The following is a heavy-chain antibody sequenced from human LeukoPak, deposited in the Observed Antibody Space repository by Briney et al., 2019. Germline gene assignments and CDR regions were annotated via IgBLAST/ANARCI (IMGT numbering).Heavy chain of an antibody. Sequence: ASVKVSCKASGYTFTGYYMHWVRQAPGQGLEWMGWINPNSGGTNYAQKFQGRVTMTRDTSISTAYMELSRLRSEDTAVYYCARVGSGYSYGSAYYWGQGTLVTVSS. CDR1: GYTFTGYY. D-gene: IGHD5-18*01. V-gene: IGHV1-2*02. J-gene: IGHJ4*02. CDR2: INPNSGGT. CDR3: ARVGSGYSYGSAYY.